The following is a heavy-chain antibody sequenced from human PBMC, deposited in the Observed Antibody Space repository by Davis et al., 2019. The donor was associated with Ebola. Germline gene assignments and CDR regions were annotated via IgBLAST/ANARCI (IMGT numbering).Heavy chain of an antibody. CDR2: IYYSGST. CDR1: GGSVSSGSYY. Sequence: MPGGSLRLSCTVSGGSVSSGSYYWSWIRQPPGKGLEWIGYIYYSGSTNYNPSLKSRVTISVDTSKNQFSLKLSSVTAADTAVYYCASTHLGELSLYGDWYFDLWGRGTLVTVSS. V-gene: IGHV4-61*01. J-gene: IGHJ2*01. CDR3: ASTHLGELSLYGDWYFDL. D-gene: IGHD3-16*02.